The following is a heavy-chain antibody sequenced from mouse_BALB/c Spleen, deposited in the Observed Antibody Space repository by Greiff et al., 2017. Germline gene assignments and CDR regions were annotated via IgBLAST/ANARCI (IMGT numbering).Heavy chain of an antibody. D-gene: IGHD2-2*01. Sequence: EVQLQQSGGGLVQPGGSLKLSCAASGFTFSSYGMSWVRQTPDKRLELVATINSNGGSTYYPDSVKGRFTISRDNAKNTLYLQMSSLKSEDTAMYYCARDGYYFDYWGQGTTLTVSS. J-gene: IGHJ2*01. V-gene: IGHV5-6-3*01. CDR1: GFTFSSYG. CDR3: ARDGYYFDY. CDR2: INSNGGST.